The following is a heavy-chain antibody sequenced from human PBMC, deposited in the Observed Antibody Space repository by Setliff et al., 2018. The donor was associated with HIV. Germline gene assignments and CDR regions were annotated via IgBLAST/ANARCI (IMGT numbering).Heavy chain of an antibody. V-gene: IGHV3-30*03. CDR3: ARAPFSSSYYFGWFDS. CDR2: ISSDGGTQ. D-gene: IGHD3-10*01. CDR1: GFTVSSNY. Sequence: GGSLRLSCAASGFTVSSNYMSWVRQAPGKGLEWLAVISSDGGTQYYAGSLRGRFTISRNNFNNTIHLQMNNLRPADTAVYRCARAPFSSSYYFGWFDSWGQGVLVTVSS. J-gene: IGHJ5*01.